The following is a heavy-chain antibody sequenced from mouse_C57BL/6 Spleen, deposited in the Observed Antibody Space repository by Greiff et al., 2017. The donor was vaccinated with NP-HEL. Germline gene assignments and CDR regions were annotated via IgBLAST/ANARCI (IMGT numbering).Heavy chain of an antibody. CDR1: GYTFTSYW. CDR3: ASFDTTPSRRYFDV. J-gene: IGHJ1*03. D-gene: IGHD1-2*01. V-gene: IGHV1-69*01. Sequence: QVQLQQPGAELVMPGALVKLSCKASGYTFTSYWMHWVKQRPGQGLEWIGEIDPSDSYTNYNQKFKGKSTLTVDKSSSTAYMQLSSLTSEDSAVYYCASFDTTPSRRYFDVWGTGTTVTVSS. CDR2: IDPSDSYT.